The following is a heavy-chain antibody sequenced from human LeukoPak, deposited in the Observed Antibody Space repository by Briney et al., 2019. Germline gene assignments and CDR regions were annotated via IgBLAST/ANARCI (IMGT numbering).Heavy chain of an antibody. D-gene: IGHD3-16*01. V-gene: IGHV3-7*01. Sequence: GGSLRLSCAASGFMFSSSWMSWVRQAPGKGLEWVANIKQDGSERNYVDSLKGRFTISRDNAKNSLCLQMNSLRVEDTAVYYCARMGSYGPYYYHYMDVWGKGTTVTVSS. J-gene: IGHJ6*03. CDR3: ARMGSYGPYYYHYMDV. CDR1: GFMFSSSW. CDR2: IKQDGSER.